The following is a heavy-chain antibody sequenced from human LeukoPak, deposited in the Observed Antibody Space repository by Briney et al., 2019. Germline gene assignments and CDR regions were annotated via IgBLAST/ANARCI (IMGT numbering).Heavy chain of an antibody. V-gene: IGHV3-23*01. CDR3: AKSLYGGCDY. CDR2: VNGNGGST. CDR1: GFSFSTYA. Sequence: GGSLRLSCTASGFSFSTYAMSWVRQAPGKGLEWVSGVNGNGGSTSYADSVKGRFTIFRDNSKNTVYLQMNSLRVEDTAVYYCAKSLYGGCDYWGQGTVVTVSS. J-gene: IGHJ4*02. D-gene: IGHD3-16*02.